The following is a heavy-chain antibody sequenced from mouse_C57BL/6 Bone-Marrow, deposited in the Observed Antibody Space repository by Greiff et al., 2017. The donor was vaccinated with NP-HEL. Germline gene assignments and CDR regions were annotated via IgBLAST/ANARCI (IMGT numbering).Heavy chain of an antibody. CDR3: SSSLYFDY. J-gene: IGHJ2*01. V-gene: IGHV1-81*01. D-gene: IGHD6-1*01. CDR2: IYPRSGNT. CDR1: GYTFTSYG. Sequence: QVQLQQSGAELARPGASVKLSCKASGYTFTSYGISWVKQRPGQGLEWIGEIYPRSGNTYYNEKFKGKATLTADKSSSTAYMELRSLTSEDSAVYFCSSSLYFDYWGQGTTLTVSS.